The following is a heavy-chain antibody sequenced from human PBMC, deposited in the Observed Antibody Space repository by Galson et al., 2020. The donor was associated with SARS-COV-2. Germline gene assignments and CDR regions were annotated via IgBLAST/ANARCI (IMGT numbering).Heavy chain of an antibody. CDR3: AKGGFYYYDSSGYYPPDFDY. J-gene: IGHJ4*02. Sequence: TGGSLRLSCAASGFTFSSYGMHWVRQAPGKGLEWVAVISYDGSNKYYADSVKGRFTISRDNSKNTLYLQMNSLRAEDTAVYYCAKGGFYYYDSSGYYPPDFDYWGQGTLVTVSS. CDR1: GFTFSSYG. D-gene: IGHD3-22*01. CDR2: ISYDGSNK. V-gene: IGHV3-30*18.